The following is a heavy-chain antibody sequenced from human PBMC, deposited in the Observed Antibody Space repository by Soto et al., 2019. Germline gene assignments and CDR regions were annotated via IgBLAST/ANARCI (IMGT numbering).Heavy chain of an antibody. V-gene: IGHV1-18*01. CDR1: GYTFTRYA. D-gene: IGHD3-9*01. CDR3: ARADMSLVWFDP. J-gene: IGHJ5*02. Sequence: QVQLVQSGAEVKKPGASVKVSCKASGYTFTRYAISWVRQAPGQGLEWMGWINAYNGKTNYAQRLQGRVTMTTDTSTSTAYMELRSLRSDGTAVYYCARADMSLVWFDPGGQGAVVTVSS. CDR2: INAYNGKT.